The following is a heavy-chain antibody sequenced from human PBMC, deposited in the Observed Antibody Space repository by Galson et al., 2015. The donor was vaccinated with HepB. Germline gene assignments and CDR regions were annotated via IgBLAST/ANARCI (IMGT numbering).Heavy chain of an antibody. D-gene: IGHD5-18*01. Sequence: SVKVSCKASGYTFTSYAFSWVRQAPGQGLEWMGWISAYNGNTNYAQKLQGRVTMTTDTSTSTAYMELRTLRPDDTAVYYCARDLSYGYFDYWGQGTLGGVSS. CDR1: GYTFTSYA. CDR2: ISAYNGNT. V-gene: IGHV1-18*01. J-gene: IGHJ4*02. CDR3: ARDLSYGYFDY.